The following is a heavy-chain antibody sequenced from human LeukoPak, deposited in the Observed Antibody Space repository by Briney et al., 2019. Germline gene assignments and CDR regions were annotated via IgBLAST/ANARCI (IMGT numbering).Heavy chain of an antibody. J-gene: IGHJ5*02. V-gene: IGHV1-2*02. D-gene: IGHD3-10*01. CDR2: INPNSGGT. Sequence: ASVKVSCKASGYTFTGYYMHGGRQAPGQGLEWMGGINPNSGGTNYAQKFQGRVTMTRDTSISTAYMELSRLRSDDTAVYYCAREASITMVRGVIEWASINWFDPWGQGTLVTVSS. CDR3: AREASITMVRGVIEWASINWFDP. CDR1: GYTFTGYY.